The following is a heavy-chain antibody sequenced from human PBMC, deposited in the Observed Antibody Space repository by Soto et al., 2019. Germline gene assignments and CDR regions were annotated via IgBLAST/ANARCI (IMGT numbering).Heavy chain of an antibody. V-gene: IGHV4-39*01. D-gene: IGHD3-10*01. Sequence: KSSETLSLTCTVSGGSISSSSYYWGWIRQPPGKGLEWIGSIYYSGSTYYNPSLKSRVTISVDTSKNQFSLKLSSVTAADTAVYYCARTLWFGEIRVYMDVWGKGTTVTVSS. J-gene: IGHJ6*03. CDR1: GGSISSSSYY. CDR2: IYYSGST. CDR3: ARTLWFGEIRVYMDV.